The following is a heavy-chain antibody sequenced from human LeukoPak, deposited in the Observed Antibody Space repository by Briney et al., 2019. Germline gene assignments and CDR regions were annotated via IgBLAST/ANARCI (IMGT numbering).Heavy chain of an antibody. D-gene: IGHD2-2*01. CDR1: GFTFSSYS. Sequence: PGGSLRLSCAASGFTFSSYSMNWVRQAPEKGLDWVSYISSSGTTIYYADSVKGRFTISRDNAKNSLYLQMNSLRAEDTAVYYCARDRSRMIWGQGTLVTVSS. V-gene: IGHV3-48*01. J-gene: IGHJ4*02. CDR3: ARDRSRMI. CDR2: ISSSGTTI.